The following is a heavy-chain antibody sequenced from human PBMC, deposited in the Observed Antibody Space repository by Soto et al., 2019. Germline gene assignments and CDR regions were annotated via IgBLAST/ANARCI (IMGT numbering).Heavy chain of an antibody. Sequence: PLETLSLTCSVSGCSISSSPSYWAWIRQSPGKGLEWIGSMTSDGDTYYSPSLRGRVTFSVDLSKNEFSLNLQSVTATDTAVFYCARRVPGRGDCTRNDCYIDSWGEGTLVTVPS. V-gene: IGHV4-39*01. CDR3: ARRVPGRGDCTRNDCYIDS. CDR2: MTSDGDT. CDR1: GCSISSSPSY. D-gene: IGHD1-1*01. J-gene: IGHJ4*02.